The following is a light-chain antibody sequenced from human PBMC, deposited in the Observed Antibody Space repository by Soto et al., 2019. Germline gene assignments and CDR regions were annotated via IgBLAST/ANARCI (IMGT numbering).Light chain of an antibody. Sequence: QSALTQPPSASGSPGQSVTISCTGTSSDIGGYNYVSWYQQHPGNGPKLMIYEVNKRPSGVPDRFSGSKSGNTASLTVAGLQAEDAADYYCSSYAGSNNYVFGTGTKVTVL. J-gene: IGLJ1*01. V-gene: IGLV2-8*01. CDR1: SSDIGGYNY. CDR2: EVN. CDR3: SSYAGSNNYV.